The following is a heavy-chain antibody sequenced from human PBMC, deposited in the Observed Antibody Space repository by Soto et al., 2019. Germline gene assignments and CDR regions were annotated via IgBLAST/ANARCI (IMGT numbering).Heavy chain of an antibody. J-gene: IGHJ6*02. D-gene: IGHD2-2*01. Sequence: NPGGSLRLSCAASGLTFSSYSMNWVRQAPGKGLEWVSSISSSSSYIYYADSVKGRFTISRDNAKNSLYLQMNSLRAEDTAVYYCARVPIVVVPAGEYYYYYGMDVWGQGTTVTVSS. CDR2: ISSSSSYI. CDR3: ARVPIVVVPAGEYYYYYGMDV. CDR1: GLTFSSYS. V-gene: IGHV3-21*01.